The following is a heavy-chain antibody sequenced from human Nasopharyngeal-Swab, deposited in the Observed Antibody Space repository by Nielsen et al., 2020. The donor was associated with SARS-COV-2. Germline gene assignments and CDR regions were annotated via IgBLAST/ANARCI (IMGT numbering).Heavy chain of an antibody. Sequence: SETLSLTCAVPGGSISSGGYSWSWIRQPPGKGLEWIGYIYHSGSTYYNPSLKSRVTISVDRSKNQFSLKLSSVTAADTAVYYCAREENWGGFDYWGQGTLVTVSS. CDR1: GGSISSGGYS. CDR3: AREENWGGFDY. J-gene: IGHJ4*02. V-gene: IGHV4-30-2*01. CDR2: IYHSGST. D-gene: IGHD7-27*01.